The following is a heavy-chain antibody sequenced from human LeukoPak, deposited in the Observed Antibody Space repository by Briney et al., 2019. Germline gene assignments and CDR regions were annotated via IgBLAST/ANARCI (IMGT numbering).Heavy chain of an antibody. D-gene: IGHD2-2*01. Sequence: GGSLRLSCVVSGFTFSDYSMNWVRQAPGKGLEWVSSISGSSSYIYYAESVKGRFTISRDNAKNSLYLQMSSLRAEDTAVYYCARDCSSTTCNLNRGQGTLVTVSS. CDR2: ISGSSSYI. V-gene: IGHV3-21*01. CDR1: GFTFSDYS. J-gene: IGHJ4*02. CDR3: ARDCSSTTCNLN.